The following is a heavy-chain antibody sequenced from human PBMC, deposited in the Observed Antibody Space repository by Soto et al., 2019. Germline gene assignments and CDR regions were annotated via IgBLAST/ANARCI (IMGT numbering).Heavy chain of an antibody. V-gene: IGHV1-46*01. J-gene: IGHJ4*02. CDR1: GYTFTNYY. CDR3: ARDLAAGDH. CDR2: INPTSGST. D-gene: IGHD6-13*01. Sequence: QVQLVQSGAEVKKPGASVKVSCKASGYTFTNYYIHWVRQAPGQGLEWMGIINPTSGSTNYAQKFQGRVTLTYDTTPTTVYLELSGLSSEDTAVFYCARDLAAGDHWGQGTLVTVSS.